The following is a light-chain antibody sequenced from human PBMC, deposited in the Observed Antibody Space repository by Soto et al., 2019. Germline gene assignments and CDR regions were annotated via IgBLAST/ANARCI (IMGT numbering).Light chain of an antibody. CDR3: GSWDSSLSAYV. Sequence: QSVVTQPPSASGTPGQGVTISCSGSSSNIGVNTVNWYQQLPGTAPKLLIYSNNLRPSGVPDRFSGSKSGTSATLGITGFQTGDEADYYCGSWDSSLSAYVFGTGTKLTVL. V-gene: IGLV1-44*01. CDR1: SSNIGVNT. CDR2: SNN. J-gene: IGLJ1*01.